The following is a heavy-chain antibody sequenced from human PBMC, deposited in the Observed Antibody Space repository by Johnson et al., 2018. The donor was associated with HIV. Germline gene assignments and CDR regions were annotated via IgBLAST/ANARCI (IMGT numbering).Heavy chain of an antibody. CDR1: GFIVSNNY. J-gene: IGHJ3*02. CDR2: IYSGGST. D-gene: IGHD1-1*01. Sequence: MLLVESGGGLIQPGGSLRHSCAASGFIVSNNYMSWVRQTPGKGLEWVSVIYSGGSTYYADSVKGRFTISRDNSRNTLYLQMNSLRAEDTAVYYCARISQHHNSDAFDIWGQGTMVTVSS. V-gene: IGHV3-53*01. CDR3: ARISQHHNSDAFDI.